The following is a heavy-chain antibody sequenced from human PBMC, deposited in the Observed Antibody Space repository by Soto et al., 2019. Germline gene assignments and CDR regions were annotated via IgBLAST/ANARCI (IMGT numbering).Heavy chain of an antibody. Sequence: PGGSLRLSCAASGFTFSSYAMSGVRQAPGKGLEWVSAISGSGGSTYYADSVKGRFTISRDNSKNTLYLQMNSLRAEDTAVYYCAKAPYSSSWYYVDPYYYYMDVWGKETTVTVSS. CDR3: AKAPYSSSWYYVDPYYYYMDV. CDR2: ISGSGGST. J-gene: IGHJ6*03. CDR1: GFTFSSYA. V-gene: IGHV3-23*01. D-gene: IGHD6-13*01.